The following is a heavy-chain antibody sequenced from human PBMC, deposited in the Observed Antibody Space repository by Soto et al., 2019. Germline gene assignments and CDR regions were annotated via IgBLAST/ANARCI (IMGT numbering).Heavy chain of an antibody. D-gene: IGHD2-15*01. CDR1: GYTFTSYY. J-gene: IGHJ3*02. V-gene: IGHV1-46*03. CDR3: AREAVVVVAATPTDAFHI. CDR2: INPSGGST. Sequence: ASVKVSCKASGYTFTSYYMHWVRQAPGQGLEWMGIINPSGGSTSYAQKFQGRVTMTRDTSTSTVYMELSSLRSEDTAVYYCAREAVVVVAATPTDAFHIWGQGTMVTVSS.